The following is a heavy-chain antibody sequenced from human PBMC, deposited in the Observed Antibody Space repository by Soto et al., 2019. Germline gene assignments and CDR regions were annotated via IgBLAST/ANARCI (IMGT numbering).Heavy chain of an antibody. CDR1: GYTFTSYG. J-gene: IGHJ4*02. CDR2: ISEYNGNP. D-gene: IGHD3-3*01. CDR3: ASVVLTIFRVVNGYFGY. Sequence: QVQLVQSGAEVKKPGASVKVSCKASGYTFTSYGISWVRKAPGQGLEGMGWISEYNGNPIYAQKRQGRVTMTTDTATSTAYMELRGMRSDDTAVYYCASVVLTIFRVVNGYFGYWGQGTLVTVSS. V-gene: IGHV1-18*01.